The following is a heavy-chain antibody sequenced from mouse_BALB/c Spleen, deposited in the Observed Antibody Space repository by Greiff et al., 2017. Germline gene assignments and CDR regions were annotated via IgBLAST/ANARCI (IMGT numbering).Heavy chain of an antibody. J-gene: IGHJ2*01. V-gene: IGHV3-2*02. D-gene: IGHD2-4*01. CDR1: GYSITSDYA. Sequence: EVKLMESGPGLVKPSQSLSLTCTVTGYSITSDYAWNWIRQFPGNKLEWMGYISYSGSTSYNPSLKSRISITRDTSKNQFFLQLNSVTTEDTATYYCAIYYDYDGPYFDYWGQGTTLTVSS. CDR3: AIYYDYDGPYFDY. CDR2: ISYSGST.